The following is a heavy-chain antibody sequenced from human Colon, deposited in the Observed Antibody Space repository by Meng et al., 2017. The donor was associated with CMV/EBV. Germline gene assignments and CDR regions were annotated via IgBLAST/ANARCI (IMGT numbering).Heavy chain of an antibody. CDR2: HXTGSA. CDR3: ARDNMGSLDY. D-gene: IGHD1-26*01. V-gene: IGHV4-59*01. Sequence: QVVLQESGPGLVNHSETLSLTCRVSGGSISGYQWPWVRQAPGKGLEWIGHXTGSATYNPSLKSRVTISVDASKKQFSLNLNFVTAADTALYFCARDNMGSLDYWGQGALVTVSS. J-gene: IGHJ4*02. CDR1: GGSISGYQ.